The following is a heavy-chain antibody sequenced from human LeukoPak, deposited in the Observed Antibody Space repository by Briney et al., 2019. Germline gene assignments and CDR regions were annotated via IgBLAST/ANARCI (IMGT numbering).Heavy chain of an antibody. CDR1: GGSISSYY. CDR2: IYYSGST. J-gene: IGHJ5*02. Sequence: SETLSLTCTVSGGSISSYYWSWIRQPPGKGLEWIGYIYYSGSTNYNPSLKSRVTISVDTSKNQFSLKLSSVTAADTAVYYCAGLTIFGAGNWFDPWGQGTLVTVSS. V-gene: IGHV4-59*01. D-gene: IGHD3-3*01. CDR3: AGLTIFGAGNWFDP.